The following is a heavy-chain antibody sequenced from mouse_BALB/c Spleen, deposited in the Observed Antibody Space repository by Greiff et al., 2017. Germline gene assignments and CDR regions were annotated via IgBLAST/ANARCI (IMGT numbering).Heavy chain of an antibody. V-gene: IGHV14-3*02. CDR2: IDPANGNT. J-gene: IGHJ2*01. CDR1: GFNIKDTY. D-gene: IGHD1-1*01. CDR3: APNYYDSGYDY. Sequence: VQLQQSGADFVKPGASVKLSCTASGFNIKDTYMHWVNQRPEQSLEWIGRIDPANGNTKYDPKFQGNATITADTSSNTTYLQISNLTSEDTAVCYGAPNYYDSGYDYWGQGTTLTVSS.